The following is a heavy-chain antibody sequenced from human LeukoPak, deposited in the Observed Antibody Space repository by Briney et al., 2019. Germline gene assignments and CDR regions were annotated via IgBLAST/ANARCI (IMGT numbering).Heavy chain of an antibody. J-gene: IGHJ4*02. Sequence: SVTVSCKASGGTFSSYAISWVRLAPGQGLEWMGVLFPIFGTANYAQKSPSRVTITADESTSTAYMELSSLSSEDTAVYYCTLQPRGVVVLAPMWGRWGQGTLVTVSS. V-gene: IGHV1-69*13. CDR2: LFPIFGTA. D-gene: IGHD2-2*01. CDR3: TLQPRGVVVLAPMWGR. CDR1: GGTFSSYA.